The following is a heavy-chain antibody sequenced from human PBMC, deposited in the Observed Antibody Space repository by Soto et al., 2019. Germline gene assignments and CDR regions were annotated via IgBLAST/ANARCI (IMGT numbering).Heavy chain of an antibody. CDR2: ISSSSSTI. J-gene: IGHJ6*02. V-gene: IGHV3-48*02. CDR1: GFTFSSYS. CDR3: ARDPETYSSSWGSHGMDV. Sequence: QTGGSLRLSCAASGFTFSSYSMNWVRQAPGKGLEWVSYISSSSSTIYYADSVKGRFTISRDNAKNSLYLQMNSLRDEDTAVYYCARDPETYSSSWGSHGMDVWGQGTTVTVSS. D-gene: IGHD6-13*01.